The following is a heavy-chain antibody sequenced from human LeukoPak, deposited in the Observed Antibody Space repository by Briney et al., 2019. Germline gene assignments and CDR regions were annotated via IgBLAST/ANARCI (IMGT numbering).Heavy chain of an antibody. Sequence: GGSLRLSCAASGFTFNNYEMNWVRQAPGKGVEWGSYISSSGGARYYADSVKGRFTISRDNAKNSLYLQMNSLRGEDTAVYYCTRGPEDYYESSGYFYLWGQGTLVTVSS. J-gene: IGHJ4*02. D-gene: IGHD3-22*01. CDR2: ISSSGGAR. CDR3: TRGPEDYYESSGYFYL. CDR1: GFTFNNYE. V-gene: IGHV3-48*03.